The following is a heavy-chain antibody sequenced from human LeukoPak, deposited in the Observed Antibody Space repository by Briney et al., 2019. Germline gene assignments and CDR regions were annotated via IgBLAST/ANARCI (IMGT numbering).Heavy chain of an antibody. CDR3: ARHLAAAGSYNWFDP. V-gene: IGHV4-4*09. J-gene: IGHJ5*02. Sequence: PSKTLSLTCTVSGGSISSYYWSWIRQPPGKGLEWIGYVYTSGSTNYNPSLKSRVTISVDTSKNQFSLKLSSVTAADTAVYYCARHLAAAGSYNWFDPWGQGTLVTVSS. CDR2: VYTSGST. D-gene: IGHD6-13*01. CDR1: GGSISSYY.